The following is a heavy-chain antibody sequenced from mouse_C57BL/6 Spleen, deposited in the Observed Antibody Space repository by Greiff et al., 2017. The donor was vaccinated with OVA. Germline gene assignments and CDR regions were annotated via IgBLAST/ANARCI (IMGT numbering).Heavy chain of an antibody. Sequence: EVQLQQSGPELVKPGASVKISCKASGYTFTDYYMNWVKQSHGKSLEWIGDINPNNGGTSYNQKFKGKATLTVDKSSSTAYMELRSLTSEDSAVYYCAREGDYGKNFDYWGQGTTLTVSS. V-gene: IGHV1-26*01. CDR2: INPNNGGT. CDR1: GYTFTDYY. J-gene: IGHJ2*01. CDR3: AREGDYGKNFDY. D-gene: IGHD2-1*01.